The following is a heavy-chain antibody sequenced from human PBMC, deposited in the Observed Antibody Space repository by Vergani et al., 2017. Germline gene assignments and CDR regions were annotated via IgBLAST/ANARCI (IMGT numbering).Heavy chain of an antibody. CDR2: LYASGST. D-gene: IGHD5-18*01. CDR3: ARHLRGYSYSVFDY. CDR1: GGSITYGAFY. Sequence: QLQLQESGPGLVKPSETLSLTCTVSGGSITYGAFYWGWIRQSPEKGLEWIGSLYASGSTYYSPSLKSRVAISIDTSKNHFSLRLSSVTAADTAVYYCARHLRGYSYSVFDYWGQGREVTVSS. V-gene: IGHV4-39*01. J-gene: IGHJ4*02.